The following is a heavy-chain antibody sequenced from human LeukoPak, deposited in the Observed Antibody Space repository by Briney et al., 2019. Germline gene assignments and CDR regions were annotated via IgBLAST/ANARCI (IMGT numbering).Heavy chain of an antibody. CDR2: IKEDGSEK. CDR1: GFTFSRYW. D-gene: IGHD2-15*01. Sequence: GGSLRLSCAASGFTFSRYWMSWVRQAPGKGLEWVANIKEDGSEKYYVDSVKGRLTISRDNAKNSLSLQIRSLRAEDTAVYYCARQKAVVVVAATPDEDYGDYVDYYYYMDVWGKGTTVTVSS. V-gene: IGHV3-7*01. J-gene: IGHJ6*03. CDR3: ARQKAVVVVAATPDEDYGDYVDYYYYMDV.